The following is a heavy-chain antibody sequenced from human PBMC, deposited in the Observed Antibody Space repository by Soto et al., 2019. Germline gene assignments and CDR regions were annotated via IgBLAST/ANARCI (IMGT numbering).Heavy chain of an antibody. CDR1: GFTFSSYW. Sequence: PGESLRLSCAASGFTFSSYWMTWVRQTPEKGLEWVANIKPDGSEKYYEDSMKGRFTISRDNAKNSLYLQMSSLRAEYTAVYYFAIDDGYRTCDYWGQGALVTVSS. D-gene: IGHD3-22*01. CDR2: IKPDGSEK. V-gene: IGHV3-7*01. J-gene: IGHJ4*02. CDR3: AIDDGYRTCDY.